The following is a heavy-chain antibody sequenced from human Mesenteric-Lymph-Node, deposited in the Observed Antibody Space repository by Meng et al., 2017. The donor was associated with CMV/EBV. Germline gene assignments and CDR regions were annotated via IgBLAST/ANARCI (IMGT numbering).Heavy chain of an antibody. CDR2: IYHSGST. J-gene: IGHJ4*02. CDR3: ARGRSGSYVDY. Sequence: GSLRLSCTVSGYSISSGYYWGWIRQPPGKGLEWIGSIYHSGSTYYNPSLKSRVTISVDTSKNQFSLKLSSVTAADTAVYYCARGRSGSYVDYWGQGTLVTVSS. CDR1: GYSISSGYY. D-gene: IGHD1-26*01. V-gene: IGHV4-38-2*02.